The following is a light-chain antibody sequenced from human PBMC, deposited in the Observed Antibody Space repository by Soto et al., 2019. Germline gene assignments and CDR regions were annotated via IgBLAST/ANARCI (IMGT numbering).Light chain of an antibody. V-gene: IGLV4-69*01. CDR2: LNSDGSH. CDR3: QTWGTGIQV. CDR1: SGHSTYA. J-gene: IGLJ2*01. Sequence: QAVLTQSPSASASLGASVKLTCTLSSGHSTYAIAWHQHQSEKGPRYLMRLNSDGSHSKGDGIPDRFSGSSSGAERYLTISSLQSEDEADYYCQTWGTGIQVFGGGTKVTVL.